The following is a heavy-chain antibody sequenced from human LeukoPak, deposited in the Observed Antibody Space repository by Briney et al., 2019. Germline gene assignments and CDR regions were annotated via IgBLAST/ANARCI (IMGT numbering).Heavy chain of an antibody. V-gene: IGHV4-59*01. CDR3: ARLTIRRAFDI. Sequence: SETLSLTCTVSGGSISSYYWSWIRQPPGKGLEWIGYIYYSGSTNYNPSLKSRVTISVDTSKNRFSLKLSSVTAAGTAVYYCARLTIRRAFDIWGQGTMVTVSS. CDR2: IYYSGST. D-gene: IGHD3-10*01. CDR1: GGSISSYY. J-gene: IGHJ3*02.